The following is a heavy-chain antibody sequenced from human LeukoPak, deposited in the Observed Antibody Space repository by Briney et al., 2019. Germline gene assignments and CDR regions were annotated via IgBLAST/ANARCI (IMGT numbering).Heavy chain of an antibody. CDR1: GGSMRTGLYY. CDR3: ARGQYDFWSGYDVNWFDP. CDR2: IYPSGNT. Sequence: RASETLSLTCAVSGGSMRTGLYYWNWIRQPAGKGVEWIGRIYPSGNTNYNPSLESRVTISLDTAKNQFSLKLISVTAADTALYHCARGQYDFWSGYDVNWFDPWGQGTLVTVSS. V-gene: IGHV4-61*02. J-gene: IGHJ5*02. D-gene: IGHD3-3*01.